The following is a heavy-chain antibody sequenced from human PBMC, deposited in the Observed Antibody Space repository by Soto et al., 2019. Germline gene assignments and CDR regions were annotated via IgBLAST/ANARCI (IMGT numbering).Heavy chain of an antibody. CDR3: ARGTAGGYYFDY. V-gene: IGHV4-31*03. Sequence: TLSLTCTVSGGSISSGGYYWSWIRQHPGKGLEWIGYIYYSGSTYYNPSLKSRVTISVDTSKNQFSLKLSSVTAADTAVYYCARGTAGGYYFDYWGQGTLVTVS. D-gene: IGHD6-25*01. CDR2: IYYSGST. CDR1: GGSISSGGYY. J-gene: IGHJ4*02.